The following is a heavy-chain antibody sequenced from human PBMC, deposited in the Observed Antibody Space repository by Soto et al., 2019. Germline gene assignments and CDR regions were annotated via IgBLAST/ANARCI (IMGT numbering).Heavy chain of an antibody. J-gene: IGHJ4*02. V-gene: IGHV1-3*01. CDR1: GYTFTNYA. Sequence: ASVKVSCKASGYTFTNYAMHWVRQAPGQRLEWMGWINAGNGNTKYSQKFQGRVTITRDTSASTAYMELSSLRSEDTAVYYCARGDGYYLPDYWGQRTLVTVSS. CDR2: INAGNGNT. D-gene: IGHD1-26*01. CDR3: ARGDGYYLPDY.